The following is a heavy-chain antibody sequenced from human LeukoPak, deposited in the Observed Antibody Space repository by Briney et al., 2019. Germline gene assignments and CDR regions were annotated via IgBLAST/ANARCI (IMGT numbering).Heavy chain of an antibody. D-gene: IGHD3-3*01. CDR1: GYTFTGYY. CDR2: INPNSGGT. J-gene: IGHJ5*02. Sequence: ASVKVSCKASGYTFTGYYMHWVRQAPGQGLEWMGWINPNSGGTDYAQKFQGRVTMTRDTSISTAYMELSRLRSDDTAVYYCARDGVTYYDFWSGYYWFDPWGQGTLVTVSS. CDR3: ARDGVTYYDFWSGYYWFDP. V-gene: IGHV1-2*02.